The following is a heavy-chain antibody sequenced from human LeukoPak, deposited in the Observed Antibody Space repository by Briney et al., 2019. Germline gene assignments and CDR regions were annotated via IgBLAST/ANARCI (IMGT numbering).Heavy chain of an antibody. CDR2: IKQDGSEK. V-gene: IGHV3-7*01. CDR1: GFTFSSYG. CDR3: ARDAYDSSGYYYAPAFDI. D-gene: IGHD3-22*01. J-gene: IGHJ3*02. Sequence: GGSLRLSCAASGFTFSSYGMSWVRQAPGKGLEWVANIKQDGSEKYYVDSVKGRFTISRDNAKNSLYLQMNSLRAEDTAVYYCARDAYDSSGYYYAPAFDIWGQGTMVTVSS.